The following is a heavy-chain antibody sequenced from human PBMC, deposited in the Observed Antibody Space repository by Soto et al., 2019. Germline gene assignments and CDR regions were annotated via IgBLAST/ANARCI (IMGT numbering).Heavy chain of an antibody. CDR3: AKDRPGRTYYDIMSGYYNGMDV. V-gene: IGHV3-23*01. CDR2: ISGSGSST. Sequence: GSLRLSCAASGFTFSNYDMSWVRQAPGKGLEWVSGISGSGSSTYYADSVEGRFTISRDNSKNTLYLQMNSLRAEDTAVYYCAKDRPGRTYYDIMSGYYNGMDVWGQGTTVTVSS. J-gene: IGHJ6*02. D-gene: IGHD3-9*01. CDR1: GFTFSNYD.